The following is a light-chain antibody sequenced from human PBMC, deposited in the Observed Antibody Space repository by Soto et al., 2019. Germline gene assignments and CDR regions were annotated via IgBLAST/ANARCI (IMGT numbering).Light chain of an antibody. Sequence: GERVTITCRANQSISAYLNWYQLKPGKAPKLLIYAASTLQRGVPSRFSGSGSGTDFTLTIRSLQLDDFATYSCQQSYIPPYPFGHGTK. J-gene: IGKJ2*01. V-gene: IGKV1-39*01. CDR3: QQSYIPPYP. CDR2: AAS. CDR1: QSISAY.